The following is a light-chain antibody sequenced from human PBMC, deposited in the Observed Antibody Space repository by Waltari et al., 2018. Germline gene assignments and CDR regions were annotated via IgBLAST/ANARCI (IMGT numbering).Light chain of an antibody. Sequence: DIQMTQSPSSLSAAVGDRVTITCRASQNIGGRVNWYQQRPGKAPKLLIHAASTLQSGVPPRFSGSGSGTEFTLTIKSLQPEDSSIYYCQQSYSVPRTFGQG. J-gene: IGKJ2*01. CDR2: AAS. CDR3: QQSYSVPRT. V-gene: IGKV1-39*01. CDR1: QNIGGR.